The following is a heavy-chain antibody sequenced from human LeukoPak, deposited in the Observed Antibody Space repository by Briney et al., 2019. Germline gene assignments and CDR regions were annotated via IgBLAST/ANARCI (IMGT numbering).Heavy chain of an antibody. CDR1: ENSFGTYV. J-gene: IGHJ4*02. V-gene: IGHV1-69*05. D-gene: IGHD6-13*01. Sequence: SVKVSGRASENSFGTYVITWVRQAPGEGLNWLEGFNPIFGSAQYAQKFQGRVTITRDTSATTAYMELSSLRSEDTAVYYCARALTIAAAGPTGYWGQGTLVTVSS. CDR2: FNPIFGSA. CDR3: ARALTIAAAGPTGY.